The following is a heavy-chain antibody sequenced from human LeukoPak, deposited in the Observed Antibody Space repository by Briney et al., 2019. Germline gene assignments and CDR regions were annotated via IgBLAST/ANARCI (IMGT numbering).Heavy chain of an antibody. CDR3: TRGSTARYYYDSSGYYRGAVDY. J-gene: IGHJ4*02. CDR1: GGTFSSYA. CDR2: IIPIFGTA. Sequence: ASVKVSCKASGGTFSSYAISWVRQAPGQGLEWMGGIIPIFGTANYAQKFQGRVTITADESTSTAYMELRSLRSDDTAVYYCTRGSTARYYYDSSGYYRGAVDYWGQGTLVTISS. V-gene: IGHV1-69*13. D-gene: IGHD3-22*01.